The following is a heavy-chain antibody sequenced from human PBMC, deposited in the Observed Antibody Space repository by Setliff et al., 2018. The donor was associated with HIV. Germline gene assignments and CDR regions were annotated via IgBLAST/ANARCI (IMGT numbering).Heavy chain of an antibody. CDR2: INHSGST. CDR1: GGSFSGYY. V-gene: IGHV4-34*01. J-gene: IGHJ5*02. CDR3: ARRRDHSTVAPRPPNWFDP. Sequence: PSETLSLTCAVYGGSFSGYYWSWIRQPPGKGLEWIGEINHSGSTNYNPSLKSRVTMSVATSKNQFSLKLSSVTAADTAVYYCARRRDHSTVAPRPPNWFDPWGQGTLVTSPQ. D-gene: IGHD6-6*01.